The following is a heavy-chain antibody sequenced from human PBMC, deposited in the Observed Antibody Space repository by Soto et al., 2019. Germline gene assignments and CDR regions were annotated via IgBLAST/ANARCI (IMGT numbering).Heavy chain of an antibody. V-gene: IGHV4-34*01. CDR2: INHSGST. CDR3: ASRYGTYYYYMDV. D-gene: IGHD1-1*01. Sequence: SETLSLTCAVYGGSFSGYYWSWIRQPPGKGLEWIGEINHSGSTNYNPSLKSRVTISVDTSKNQFSLKLSSVTAADTAVYYCASRYGTYYYYMDVWGKGTTVTVSS. J-gene: IGHJ6*03. CDR1: GGSFSGYY.